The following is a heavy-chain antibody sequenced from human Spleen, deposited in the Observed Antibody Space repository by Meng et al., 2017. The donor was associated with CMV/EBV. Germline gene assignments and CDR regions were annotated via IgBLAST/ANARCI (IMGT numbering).Heavy chain of an antibody. J-gene: IGHJ5*02. CDR1: GDSISSGGYY. CDR2: ISYRGTT. CDR3: ARVPLTGYNWFDP. Sequence: SGDSISSGGYYWSWIRQPPGKGLEWIGYISYRGTTYYNPSLKSRVTISIDTSKNQFSLKLTTLTAADTAVFYCARVPLTGYNWFDPWGQGTLVTVSS. V-gene: IGHV4-30-4*01. D-gene: IGHD3-9*01.